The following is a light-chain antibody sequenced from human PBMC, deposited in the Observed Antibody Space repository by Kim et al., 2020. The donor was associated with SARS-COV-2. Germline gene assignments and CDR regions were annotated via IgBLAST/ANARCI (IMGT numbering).Light chain of an antibody. CDR3: QVWERSSDQDAHVV. J-gene: IGLJ2*01. CDR1: NIGGKT. CDR2: ADS. V-gene: IGLV3-21*03. Sequence: SYELTQPPSVSVAPGKTASVTCGGNNIGGKTVNWYQQKPGQAPVLVLYADSDRPSRIPERFSGSNAGNTATLTISSVEAGDEADYYCQVWERSSDQDAHVVFGGGTQLTVL.